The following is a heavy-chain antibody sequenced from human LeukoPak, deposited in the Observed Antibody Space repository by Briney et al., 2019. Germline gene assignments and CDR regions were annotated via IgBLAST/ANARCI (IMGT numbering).Heavy chain of an antibody. Sequence: GGSLRLSCAASGFTFTTYAMSWVHQAPGRGLEWVSTISGSGGSTYYADYVKGRFTISRDNPKNTVYLQLNSLRAEDTAVYYCAKDAPFYSDTSDSYLLSWGQGILVTVSS. CDR1: GFTFTTYA. D-gene: IGHD3-22*01. CDR3: AKDAPFYSDTSDSYLLS. V-gene: IGHV3-23*01. CDR2: ISGSGGST. J-gene: IGHJ4*02.